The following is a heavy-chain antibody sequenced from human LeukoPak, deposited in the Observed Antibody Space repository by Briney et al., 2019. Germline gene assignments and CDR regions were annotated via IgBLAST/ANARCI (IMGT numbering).Heavy chain of an antibody. Sequence: SETLSLTCAVYGGSFSGYYWSWIRQPPGKGLEWIGEINHSGSTNYNPSLKSRVTISVDTSKNQFSLKLSSVTAADTAVYYCARLGRSIVVVPAAPFYYYYYMDVWGKGTTVTVSS. J-gene: IGHJ6*03. CDR2: INHSGST. V-gene: IGHV4-34*01. CDR3: ARLGRSIVVVPAAPFYYYYYMDV. D-gene: IGHD2-2*01. CDR1: GGSFSGYY.